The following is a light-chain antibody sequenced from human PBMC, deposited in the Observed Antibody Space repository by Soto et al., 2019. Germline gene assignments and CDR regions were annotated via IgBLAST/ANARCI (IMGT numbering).Light chain of an antibody. CDR3: QQYGSSGT. V-gene: IGKV3-20*01. Sequence: EIVLTQSPGTLSLSPGERATLSCRASQSVSSSYLAWYQQKPGQAPRLLIYSTSTRATGIPDRFSGSGSGTDFIFTISRLEPEDFAVYYCQQYGSSGTFGQGTKV. CDR1: QSVSSSY. CDR2: STS. J-gene: IGKJ1*01.